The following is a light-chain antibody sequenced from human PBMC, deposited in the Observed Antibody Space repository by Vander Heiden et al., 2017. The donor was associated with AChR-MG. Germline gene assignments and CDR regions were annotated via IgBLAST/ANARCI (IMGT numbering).Light chain of an antibody. CDR2: RDN. CDR1: SANIGNNV. V-gene: IGLV1-47*01. Sequence: QSLLTQPPSTSGTPGQSVTIACSGSSANIGNNVGYWYQQLPGTAPKLFIYRDNKRPAGVPDRFFGSKSGTSASLAISGLRSEDGADYYCLAWDHGLSGWVFGGGTKLTVL. J-gene: IGLJ3*02. CDR3: LAWDHGLSGWV.